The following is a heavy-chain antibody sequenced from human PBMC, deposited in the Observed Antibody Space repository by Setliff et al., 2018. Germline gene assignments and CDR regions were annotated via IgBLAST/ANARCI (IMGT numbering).Heavy chain of an antibody. J-gene: IGHJ5*02. CDR2: IYYTGST. CDR1: GMSITSYY. V-gene: IGHV4-59*01. Sequence: SETLSLTCSISGMSITSYYWSWIRQSPGRGLEWIGDIYYTGSTTYSPSLKSRVTISPDTSKNQFHLTVNSVTAADTAVYYCARALRSPLGGTAFVPIHFDPWGQGILVTVSS. CDR3: ARALRSPLGGTAFVPIHFDP. D-gene: IGHD3-16*01.